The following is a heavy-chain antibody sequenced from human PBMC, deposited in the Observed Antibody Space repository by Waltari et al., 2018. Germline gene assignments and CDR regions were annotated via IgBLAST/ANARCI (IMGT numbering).Heavy chain of an antibody. CDR3: ASRILRGGAGLDY. CDR2: IYSGGST. CDR1: GFTVSSNY. J-gene: IGHJ4*02. Sequence: SCAASGFTVSSNYMSWVRQAPGKGLEWVSVIYSGGSTYYADSVKGRFTISRDNSKNTLYLQMNSLRAEDTAVYYCASRILRGGAGLDYWGQGTLVTVSS. V-gene: IGHV3-53*01. D-gene: IGHD1-26*01.